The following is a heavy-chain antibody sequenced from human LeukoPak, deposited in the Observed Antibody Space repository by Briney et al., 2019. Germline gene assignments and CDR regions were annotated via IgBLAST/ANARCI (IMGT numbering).Heavy chain of an antibody. CDR3: ARDRFYDVLTGFFSPSFDY. Sequence: ASVKVSCKASGGTFSSCAISWVRQAPGQGLEWMGRIIPILGIANYAQKFQGRVTITADKSTSTAYMELRSLRSDDTAVYYCARDRFYDVLTGFFSPSFDYWGQGTLVTVSS. V-gene: IGHV1-69*04. J-gene: IGHJ4*02. CDR2: IIPILGIA. CDR1: GGTFSSCA. D-gene: IGHD3-9*01.